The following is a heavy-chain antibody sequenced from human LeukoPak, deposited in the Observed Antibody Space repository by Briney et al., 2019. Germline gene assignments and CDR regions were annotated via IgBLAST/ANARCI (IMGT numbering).Heavy chain of an antibody. Sequence: PGGPLRLSCAASGFTFSSYSMSWVRQAPGKGLEWVASISSSSSYIYYADSVKGRFTISRDNAKNSLYLQMNSLRAEDTAVYYCARAPGEGYCSSTSCYTGAFDMWGQGTMVTVSS. D-gene: IGHD2-2*02. CDR2: ISSSSSYI. V-gene: IGHV3-21*01. CDR3: ARAPGEGYCSSTSCYTGAFDM. J-gene: IGHJ3*02. CDR1: GFTFSSYS.